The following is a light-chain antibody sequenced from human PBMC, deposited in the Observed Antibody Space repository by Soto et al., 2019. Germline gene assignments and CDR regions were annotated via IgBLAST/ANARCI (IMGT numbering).Light chain of an antibody. V-gene: IGLV2-23*01. Sequence: QSALPQPASVSGSPGQSITISVTGTTYNLVSWYQQHPGKAPKLMIYDGIKRPSGVSNRFSGSKYGNTASLTISGLQAEDEPDSRTFDVVFGGGTKLTV. CDR2: DGI. CDR1: TYNL. CDR3: FDVV. J-gene: IGLJ2*01.